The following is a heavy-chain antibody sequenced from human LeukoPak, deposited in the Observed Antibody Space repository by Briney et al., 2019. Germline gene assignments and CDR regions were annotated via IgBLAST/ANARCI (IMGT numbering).Heavy chain of an antibody. CDR1: GGSISSSSYY. Sequence: SETLSLTCTVSGGSISSSSYYWGWIRQPPGKGLEWIGSIYYSGSTYYIPSLKSRVTISVDTSKNQFSLKLSSVTAADTAVYYCARSGRGIAVAGQEMDFDYWGQGTLVTVSS. CDR3: ARSGRGIAVAGQEMDFDY. J-gene: IGHJ4*02. V-gene: IGHV4-39*07. D-gene: IGHD6-19*01. CDR2: IYYSGST.